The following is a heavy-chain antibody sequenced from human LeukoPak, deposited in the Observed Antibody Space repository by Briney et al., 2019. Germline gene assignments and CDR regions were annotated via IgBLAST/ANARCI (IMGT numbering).Heavy chain of an antibody. CDR1: GGSIGSGTYY. J-gene: IGHJ5*02. CDR2: IFYSGST. V-gene: IGHV4-39*07. D-gene: IGHD3-3*01. CDR3: ARVGNPLVTVFAWFDP. Sequence: SETLSLTCTVSGGSIGSGTYYWGWIRQSPGKGLEWIGSIFYSGSTNYNPSLKSRVTLSVDTSKNQFYLQLRSVTAADTAVYYCARVGNPLVTVFAWFDPWGQGTLVTVSS.